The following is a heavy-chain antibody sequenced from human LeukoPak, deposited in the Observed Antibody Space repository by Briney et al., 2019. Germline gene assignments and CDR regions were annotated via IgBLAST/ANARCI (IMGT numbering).Heavy chain of an antibody. CDR3: ARDGPRIAALGEDFDY. D-gene: IGHD6-6*01. V-gene: IGHV1-46*01. CDR2: INPSSGST. CDR1: GYTFTSYY. Sequence: ASLKVSCKASGYTFTSYYMHWVRQAPGQGLEWMGIINPSSGSTSYAQKFQGRVTTTRDTSTSTVYMKLSSLRSEDTAVYYCARDGPRIAALGEDFDYWGQGTLVTVSS. J-gene: IGHJ4*02.